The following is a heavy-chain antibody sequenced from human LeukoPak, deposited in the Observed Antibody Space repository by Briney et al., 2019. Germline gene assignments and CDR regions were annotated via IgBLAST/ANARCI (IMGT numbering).Heavy chain of an antibody. V-gene: IGHV4-34*01. Sequence: SGTLSLTCAVYGGSFSGYYWSWIRQPPGKGLEWIGEINHSGSTNYNPSLKSRVTISVDTSKNQFSLKLSSVTAADTAVYYCARDSTSLYYYYGMDVWGQGTTVTVSS. CDR2: INHSGST. CDR3: ARDSTSLYYYYGMDV. D-gene: IGHD2-2*01. J-gene: IGHJ6*02. CDR1: GGSFSGYY.